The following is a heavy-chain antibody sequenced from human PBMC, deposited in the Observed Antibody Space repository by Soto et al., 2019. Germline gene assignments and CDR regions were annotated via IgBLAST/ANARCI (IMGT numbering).Heavy chain of an antibody. J-gene: IGHJ6*02. D-gene: IGHD3-10*01. CDR1: RVTLGYYD. V-gene: IGHV3-11*01. CDR2: ISSSGSTI. CDR3: ASPTGLWFEYYYGMDV. Sequence: TGGPRSHCAAASRVTLGYYDLLLIRPATRKGLEWVSYISSSGSTIYYADSVKGRFTISRDNAKNSLYLQMNSLRAEDTAVYYCASPTGLWFEYYYGMDVWGQGTKVTFSS.